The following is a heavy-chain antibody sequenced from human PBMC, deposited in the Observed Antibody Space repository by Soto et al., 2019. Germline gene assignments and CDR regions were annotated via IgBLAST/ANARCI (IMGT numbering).Heavy chain of an antibody. J-gene: IGHJ3*02. CDR1: GGSVSSGSYY. D-gene: IGHD6-19*01. V-gene: IGHV4-61*01. CDR3: ARDKGGWSGGAFDI. Sequence: PSETLSLTCTVSGGSVSSGSYYWSWIRQPPGKGLEWIGYIYYSGSTNYNPSLKSRVTISVDTSKNQFSLKLSSVTAADTAVYYCARDKGGWSGGAFDIWGQGTMVTVSS. CDR2: IYYSGST.